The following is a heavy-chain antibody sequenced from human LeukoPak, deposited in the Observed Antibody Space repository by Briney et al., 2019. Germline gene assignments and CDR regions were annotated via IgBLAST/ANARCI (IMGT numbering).Heavy chain of an antibody. CDR2: IYTSGST. CDR1: GGSISSYY. D-gene: IGHD6-13*01. J-gene: IGHJ6*03. Sequence: SETLSLTCTVSGGSISSYYWSWIRQPAGKGLEWIGRIYTSGSTNYNPSLKSRVTMSVDTSKNQFSLKLSSVTAADTAVYYCASSSWYNYYYYMDVWGKGTTVTVSS. V-gene: IGHV4-4*07. CDR3: ASSSWYNYYYYMDV.